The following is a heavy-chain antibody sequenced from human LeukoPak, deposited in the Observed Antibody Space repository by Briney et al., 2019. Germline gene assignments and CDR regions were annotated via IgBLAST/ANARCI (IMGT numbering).Heavy chain of an antibody. J-gene: IGHJ4*02. Sequence: GGSLRLSCAGSGFTFSNAWMRWVRQAPGKGREWVGRIKSKTDGGNTDSAAHVKGRFTISRDDAKNPLYLQMNSLKTEDTAVYYCTTDKKLGYSSGWYEAVGYFDYWGQGTLVTVSS. D-gene: IGHD6-19*01. CDR2: IKSKTDGGNT. CDR3: TTDKKLGYSSGWYEAVGYFDY. V-gene: IGHV3-15*01. CDR1: GFTFSNAW.